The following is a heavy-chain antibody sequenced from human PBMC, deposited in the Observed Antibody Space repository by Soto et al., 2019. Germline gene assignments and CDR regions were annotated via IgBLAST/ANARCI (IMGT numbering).Heavy chain of an antibody. Sequence: QVQLQQWGAGLLKPSETLSLTCAVYGGSFSGYYWSWIRQPPGKGLEWIGEINHSGSTNYNPSLKSRVNIXVDTSKNQFSLKLSSVXAXXXXXXXXXXQRDYGDYGGFDYWGXXTL. J-gene: IGHJ4*02. D-gene: IGHD4-17*01. CDR1: GGSFSGYY. V-gene: IGHV4-34*01. CDR3: XXQRDYGDYGGFDY. CDR2: INHSGST.